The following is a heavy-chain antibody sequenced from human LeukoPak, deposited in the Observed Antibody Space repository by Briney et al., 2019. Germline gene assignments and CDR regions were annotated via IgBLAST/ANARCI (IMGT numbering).Heavy chain of an antibody. J-gene: IGHJ4*02. V-gene: IGHV4-39*07. CDR2: IYYSGST. CDR1: GGSISSSSYY. Sequence: SETLSLTCTVSGGSISSSSYYWGWIRQPSGKGLEWIGSIYYSGSTYYNPSLKSRVTISVDTSKNQFSLKLSSVTAADTAVYYCARDLPEIGVSGDYWGQGTLVTVSS. CDR3: ARDLPEIGVSGDY. D-gene: IGHD2-8*01.